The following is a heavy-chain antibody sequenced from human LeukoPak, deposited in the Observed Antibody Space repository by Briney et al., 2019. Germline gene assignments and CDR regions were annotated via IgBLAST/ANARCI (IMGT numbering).Heavy chain of an antibody. Sequence: ASVKASCKASGYTFTSYYMHWVRQAPGQGLEWMGIINPSGGSTSYAQKFQGRVTMTRDTSTSTVYMGLSSLRSEDTAVYYCARDLDGIAVAGTNGLGFFDYWGQGTLVTVSS. J-gene: IGHJ4*02. V-gene: IGHV1-46*03. D-gene: IGHD6-19*01. CDR2: INPSGGST. CDR3: ARDLDGIAVAGTNGLGFFDY. CDR1: GYTFTSYY.